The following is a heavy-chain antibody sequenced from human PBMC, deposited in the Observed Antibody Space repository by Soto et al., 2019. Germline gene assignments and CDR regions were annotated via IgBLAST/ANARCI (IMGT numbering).Heavy chain of an antibody. CDR2: IVVATGST. Sequence: QMQLVQSGPEVKQPGTSVKVSCKASGFDFGSFGIQWLRQSQGQGFEWIGWIVVATGSTNYAPNFQGRVTITRDMYTNTAYMALTNLRSDNTAVYFGSADRPHIAIEWQVWGQGTMVGVSS. V-gene: IGHV1-58*02. D-gene: IGHD2-21*01. CDR1: GFDFGSFG. CDR3: SADRPHIAIEWQV. J-gene: IGHJ6*02.